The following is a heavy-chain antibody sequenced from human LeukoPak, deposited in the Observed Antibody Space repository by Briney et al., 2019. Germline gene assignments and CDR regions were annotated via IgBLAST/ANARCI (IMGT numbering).Heavy chain of an antibody. D-gene: IGHD6-13*01. CDR3: ARGGPMAAEAAAGTKGDY. CDR2: INHSGST. Sequence: PSETLSPTCAVYGGSFSGYYWSWIRQPPGKGLEWIGEINHSGSTNYNPSLKSRVTISVDTSKNQFSLKLSSVTAADTAVYYCARGGPMAAEAAAGTKGDYWGQGTLVTVSS. CDR1: GGSFSGYY. J-gene: IGHJ4*02. V-gene: IGHV4-34*01.